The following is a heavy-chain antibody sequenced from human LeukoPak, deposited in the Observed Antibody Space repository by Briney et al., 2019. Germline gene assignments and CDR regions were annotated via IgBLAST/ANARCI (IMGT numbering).Heavy chain of an antibody. V-gene: IGHV4-38-2*02. Sequence: KTSETLSLTCTVSGYSISSGYYWGWIRQPPGKGLEWIGSIYYSGSTYYNPSLKSRVTISVDTSKNQFSLKLSSVTAADTAVYYCASRYSSAFFDYWGQGTLVTVSS. CDR2: IYYSGST. CDR1: GYSISSGYY. J-gene: IGHJ4*02. D-gene: IGHD6-19*01. CDR3: ASRYSSAFFDY.